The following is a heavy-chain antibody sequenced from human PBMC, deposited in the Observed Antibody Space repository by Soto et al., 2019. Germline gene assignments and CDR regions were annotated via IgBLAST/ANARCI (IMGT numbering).Heavy chain of an antibody. CDR3: AHMCLLRFAQYNWFEP. V-gene: IGHV2-5*02. J-gene: IGHJ5*02. CDR2: IYWDDDK. D-gene: IGHD3-3*01. CDR1: GFSLSTIGVG. Sequence: SGPTLVNPTQTLTLTCTFSGFSLSTIGVGVGWIRQPPGKALEWLALIYWDDDKRYSPSLKSRLTITKDTSKNQVVLTMTNMDPVDTATYYCAHMCLLRFAQYNWFEPWGQGTLVTVSS.